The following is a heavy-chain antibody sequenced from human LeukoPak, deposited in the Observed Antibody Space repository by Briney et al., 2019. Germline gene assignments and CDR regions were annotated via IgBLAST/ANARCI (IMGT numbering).Heavy chain of an antibody. D-gene: IGHD6-13*01. J-gene: IGHJ4*02. CDR3: TTELIAPAGFGFDY. V-gene: IGHV3-15*01. CDR1: GFTFSNAW. Sequence: GGSLRLSCAASGFTFSNAWMSWVRQAPGKGLEWVGRIKSKTDGGTTDYGAPVKGRFTISSDDSKNTLYLQMNSLKTEDTAVYYCTTELIAPAGFGFDYWGQGTLVTVSS. CDR2: IKSKTDGGTT.